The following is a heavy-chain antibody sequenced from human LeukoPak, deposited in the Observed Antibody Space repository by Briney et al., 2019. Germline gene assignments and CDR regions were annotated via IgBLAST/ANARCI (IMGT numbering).Heavy chain of an antibody. J-gene: IGHJ4*02. CDR1: GFTFSSYG. V-gene: IGHV3-33*01. Sequence: RGRSLRLSCAASGFTFSSYGMHWVRQAPGKGLEWVAVIWYDGSNKYYADSVKGRFTISRDNSKNTLYLQMNSLRAEDTAVYYCAVGYYDSSGADYWGQGTLVTVSS. CDR3: AVGYYDSSGADY. CDR2: IWYDGSNK. D-gene: IGHD3-22*01.